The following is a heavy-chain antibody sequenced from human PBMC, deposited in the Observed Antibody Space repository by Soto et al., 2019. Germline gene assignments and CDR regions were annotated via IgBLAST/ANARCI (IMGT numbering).Heavy chain of an antibody. CDR3: VKIWHTKWERPGYFDS. D-gene: IGHD1-26*01. CDR1: GGSVNSVTSY. Sequence: PSETLSLTCAVSGGSVNSVTSYWSWVRQPPGKRLEWIGFVFSSGSTRYSPSLKSRFTMSLDTSNYQLSLRLTSVTAADTAIYYCVKIWHTKWERPGYFDSWGRGTLVTVSS. V-gene: IGHV4-61*01. CDR2: VFSSGST. J-gene: IGHJ4*02.